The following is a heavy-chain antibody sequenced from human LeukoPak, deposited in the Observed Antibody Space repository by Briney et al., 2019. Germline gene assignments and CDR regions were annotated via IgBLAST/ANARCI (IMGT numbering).Heavy chain of an antibody. J-gene: IGHJ4*02. CDR1: GGSINGYY. D-gene: IGHD3-22*01. V-gene: IGHV4-59*01. Sequence: SETLSLTCTVSGGSINGYYWSWIRQSPGKGLESLGYIYYTGSTNYNPSLKSRVTMSVDTSRNQFFLRLSSVTAADTAVYYCARFSEYYHSSVHYLDYWGQGTLVSVSS. CDR3: ARFSEYYHSSVHYLDY. CDR2: IYYTGST.